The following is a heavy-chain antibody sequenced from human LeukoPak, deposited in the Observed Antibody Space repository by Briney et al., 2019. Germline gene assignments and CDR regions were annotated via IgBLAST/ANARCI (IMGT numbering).Heavy chain of an antibody. CDR1: GYTLTELS. J-gene: IGHJ4*02. CDR2: FDPEDGET. V-gene: IGHV1-24*01. D-gene: IGHD2-21*02. Sequence: ASVKVSCKVSGYTLTELSMHWVRQAPGKGLEWMGGFDPEDGETIYAQKLQGRVTMTTDTSTSTAYMELRSLRSDDTAVYYCAREVGVVTALRFDYWGQGTLVTVSS. CDR3: AREVGVVTALRFDY.